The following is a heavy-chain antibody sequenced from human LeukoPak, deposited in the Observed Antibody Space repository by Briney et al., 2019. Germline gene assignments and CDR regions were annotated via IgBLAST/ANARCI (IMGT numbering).Heavy chain of an antibody. CDR3: ARDLGTPYYYYGMDV. D-gene: IGHD7-27*01. J-gene: IGHJ6*02. CDR2: ISAYNGNT. Sequence: GASVKVSRKASGYTFTSYGISWVRQAPGQGLEWMGWISAYNGNTNYAQKLQGRVTMTTDTSTSTAYMELRSLRSDDTAVYYCARDLGTPYYYYGMDVWGQGTTVTVSS. CDR1: GYTFTSYG. V-gene: IGHV1-18*01.